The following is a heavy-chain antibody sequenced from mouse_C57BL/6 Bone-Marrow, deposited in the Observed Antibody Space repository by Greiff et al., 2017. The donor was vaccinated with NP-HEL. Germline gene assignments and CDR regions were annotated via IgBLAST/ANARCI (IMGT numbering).Heavy chain of an antibody. V-gene: IGHV1-26*01. Sequence: EVQLQQSGPELVKPGASVKISCKASGYTFTDYYMNWVKQSHGKSLEWIGDINPNNGGTSYNQKFKGKATLTVDKSSSTAYMELRSLTSEDSAVYYCARTFFSSFDYWGQGTTLTVSS. D-gene: IGHD1-1*01. CDR1: GYTFTDYY. CDR3: ARTFFSSFDY. J-gene: IGHJ2*01. CDR2: INPNNGGT.